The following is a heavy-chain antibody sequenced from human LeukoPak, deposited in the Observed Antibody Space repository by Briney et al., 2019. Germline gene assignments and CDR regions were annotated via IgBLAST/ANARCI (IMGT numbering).Heavy chain of an antibody. Sequence: ASVKVSCTASGYIFTSYDINWVRQATGQRLEWLGWMSPNSGNTGYAQNFQGRVTMTRSTALSTAYMELSSLKSDDTAVYYCTRGPPNWGYDFWGQGTLVTVFS. J-gene: IGHJ4*02. V-gene: IGHV1-8*01. CDR3: TRGPPNWGYDF. D-gene: IGHD3/OR15-3a*01. CDR2: MSPNSGNT. CDR1: GYIFTSYD.